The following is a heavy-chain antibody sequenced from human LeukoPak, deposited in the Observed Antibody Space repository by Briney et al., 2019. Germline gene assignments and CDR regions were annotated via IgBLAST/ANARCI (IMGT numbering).Heavy chain of an antibody. CDR2: ISYDGSNK. V-gene: IGHV3-30*18. D-gene: IGHD2-2*01. CDR3: AKVGMPFDY. CDR1: GFTFSSYA. J-gene: IGHJ4*02. Sequence: GGSLRLSCAASGFTFSSYAMHWVRQAPGKGLEWVAVISYDGSNKYYADSVKGRFTISRDNSKNTLYLQMNSLRAEDTAVYYCAKVGMPFDYWGQGTLVTVSS.